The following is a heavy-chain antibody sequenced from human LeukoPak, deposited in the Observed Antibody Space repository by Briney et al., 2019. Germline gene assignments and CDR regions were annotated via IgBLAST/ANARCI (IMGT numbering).Heavy chain of an antibody. CDR3: ARETYYDFWSGYYGAFDY. J-gene: IGHJ4*02. V-gene: IGHV1-18*01. CDR2: ISAYNGNT. Sequence: GASVKVSCKASGYTFTSYGISWVRQAPGQGLEWMGWISAYNGNTNYAQKLQGRVTMTTDTSTSTAYMELRSLRSDDTAVYYCARETYYDFWSGYYGAFDYWGQGTLVTVSS. D-gene: IGHD3-3*01. CDR1: GYTFTSYG.